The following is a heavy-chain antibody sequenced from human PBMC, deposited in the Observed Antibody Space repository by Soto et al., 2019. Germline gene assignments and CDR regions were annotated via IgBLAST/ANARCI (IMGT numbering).Heavy chain of an antibody. J-gene: IGHJ6*04. CDR2: INPNGGST. V-gene: IGHV1-2*04. D-gene: IGHD2-2*01. Sequence: ASVKVSCKASGYTFTGYYMHWVRQAPGQGLEWMGWINPNGGSTSYAQKFQGWVTMTRDTSTSTAYMELSSLRSEDTAVYYCAREWLCRSTSGPGSYYYGIDGCGKGTTVTVSS. CDR3: AREWLCRSTSGPGSYYYGIDG. CDR1: GYTFTGYY.